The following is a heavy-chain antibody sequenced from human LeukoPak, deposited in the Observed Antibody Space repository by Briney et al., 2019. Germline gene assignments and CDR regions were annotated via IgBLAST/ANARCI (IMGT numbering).Heavy chain of an antibody. Sequence: SETLSLTCTVSGGSVSSGSYYWSWIRQPPGTGLEWIGYIYYSGSTNYNPSLKSRVTISVDTSKNQFSLKLSSVTAADTAVYYCARVHSGSYYVDYWGQGTLVTVSS. CDR2: IYYSGST. V-gene: IGHV4-61*01. CDR1: GGSVSSGSYY. J-gene: IGHJ4*02. D-gene: IGHD1-26*01. CDR3: ARVHSGSYYVDY.